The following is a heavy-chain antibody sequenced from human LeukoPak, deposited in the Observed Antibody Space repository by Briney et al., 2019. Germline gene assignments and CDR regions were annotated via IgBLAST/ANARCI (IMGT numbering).Heavy chain of an antibody. D-gene: IGHD3-3*01. Sequence: GGSLRLSCAASGFTFSSYAMSWVRQAPGKGLEWVAIIKQDGSENYCVGSVKGRVTISRDNTKKSLYLQMNSLRAEDTAVYYCARDTLSGVIIGPRMDVWGQGTTVTVSS. J-gene: IGHJ6*02. CDR3: ARDTLSGVIIGPRMDV. CDR2: IKQDGSEN. V-gene: IGHV3-7*01. CDR1: GFTFSSYA.